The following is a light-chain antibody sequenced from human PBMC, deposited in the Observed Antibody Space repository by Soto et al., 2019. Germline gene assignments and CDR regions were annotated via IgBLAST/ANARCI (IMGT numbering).Light chain of an antibody. V-gene: IGLV2-8*01. CDR3: TSYVGSDTWV. Sequence: QSALTQPPSASGSPGQSVTISCTGTSSDVGAYKYVSWYQQYPGKAPKLMIYEVSKRPSGVPALFSGSKSGNTASLTVSGLQSEDEADYYCTSYVGSDTWVFGGGTKLTVL. CDR2: EVS. J-gene: IGLJ3*02. CDR1: SSDVGAYKY.